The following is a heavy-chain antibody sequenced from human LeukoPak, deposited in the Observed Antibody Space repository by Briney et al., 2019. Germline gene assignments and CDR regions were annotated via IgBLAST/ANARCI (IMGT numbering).Heavy chain of an antibody. J-gene: IGHJ6*03. V-gene: IGHV4-39*07. CDR3: ARDPPYDHHIDV. D-gene: IGHD3-3*01. Sequence: SETLSLTCNVSGDSINKGPYYWAWVRQPPGKGLEWIAAVYYSGSTYYNPSLKGRVTISVDTSKNQFFLSLTSVTAADTAVYFCARDPPYDHHIDVWGKGTTVTVSS. CDR2: VYYSGST. CDR1: GDSINKGPYY.